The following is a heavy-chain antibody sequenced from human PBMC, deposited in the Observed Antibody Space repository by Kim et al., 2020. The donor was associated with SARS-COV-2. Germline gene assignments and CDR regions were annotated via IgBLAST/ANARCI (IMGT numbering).Heavy chain of an antibody. V-gene: IGHV1-3*01. CDR3: ARAGAAAGSLMD. J-gene: IGHJ4*02. Sequence: KYSQKFQGRVTITRDPSASTAYMELSSLRSEDTAVYYCARAGAAAGSLMDWGQGTLVTVSS. D-gene: IGHD6-13*01.